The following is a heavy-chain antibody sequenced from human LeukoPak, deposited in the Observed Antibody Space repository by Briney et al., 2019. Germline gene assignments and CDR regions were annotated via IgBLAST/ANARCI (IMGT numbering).Heavy chain of an antibody. CDR3: ARSKGIAVADFDY. CDR1: GGTFSSYA. CDR2: IIPIFGTA. J-gene: IGHJ4*02. D-gene: IGHD6-19*01. Sequence: ASVKVSCKASGGTFSSYAISWVRQAPGQGLEWMGGIIPIFGTANYAQKFQGRVTITADESTSTAHMELSSLRSEDTAVYYCARSKGIAVADFDYWGQGTLVTVSS. V-gene: IGHV1-69*13.